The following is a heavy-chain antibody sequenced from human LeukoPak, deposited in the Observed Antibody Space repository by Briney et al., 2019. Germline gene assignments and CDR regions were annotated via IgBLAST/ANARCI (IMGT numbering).Heavy chain of an antibody. Sequence: ASVKVSFKASGYTFTIYDINWVRQATGQGLEWMGWMNPNSGNTGYAQKFQGRVTMTRNTSISTAYMELSSLRSEDTAVYYCARGWEVGVTPGGWGQGTLVTVSS. CDR3: ARGWEVGVTPGG. V-gene: IGHV1-8*01. D-gene: IGHD1-26*01. CDR2: MNPNSGNT. CDR1: GYTFTIYD. J-gene: IGHJ4*02.